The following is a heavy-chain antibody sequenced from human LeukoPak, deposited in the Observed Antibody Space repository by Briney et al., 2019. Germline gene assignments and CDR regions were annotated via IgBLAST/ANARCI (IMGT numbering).Heavy chain of an antibody. V-gene: IGHV3-21*01. CDR3: ARVGGGYYYDSSGYFCYFDY. CDR2: ISSSSSYI. Sequence: GESLKISCKGSGFTFSSYSMNWVRQAPGKGLEWVSSISSSSSYIYYADSVKGRFTISRDNAKNSLYLQMNSLRAEDTAVYYCARVGGGYYYDSSGYFCYFDYWGQGTLVTVSS. J-gene: IGHJ4*02. CDR1: GFTFSSYS. D-gene: IGHD3-22*01.